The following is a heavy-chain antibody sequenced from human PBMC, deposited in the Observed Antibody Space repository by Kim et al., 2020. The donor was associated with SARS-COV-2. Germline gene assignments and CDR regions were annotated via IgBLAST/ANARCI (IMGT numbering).Heavy chain of an antibody. J-gene: IGHJ4*02. V-gene: IGHV3-30*04. D-gene: IGHD6-25*01. CDR1: GFTFSSYA. CDR2: ISSEGSRN. CDR3: AKEERPPSLFDY. Sequence: GGSLRLSCVASGFTFSSYAMHWVRQAPGRGLEWVATISSEGSRNFYVDSVKGRFTISRDNSKNTLYLHMNSLRAEDTALYYCAKEERPPSLFDYWGKGTL.